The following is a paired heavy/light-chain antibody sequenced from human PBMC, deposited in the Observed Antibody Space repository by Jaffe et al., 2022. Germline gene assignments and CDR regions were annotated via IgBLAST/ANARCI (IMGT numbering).Heavy chain of an antibody. CDR2: IYYSGST. Sequence: QVQLQESGPGLVKPSETLSLTCTVSGGSVSSGSYYWSWIRQPPGKGLEWIGYIYYSGSTNYNPSLKSRVTISVDTSKNQFSLKLSSVTAADTAVYYCASAIAAAGTMRFRWFDPWGQGTLVTVSS. V-gene: IGHV4-61*01. CDR3: ASAIAAAGTMRFRWFDP. J-gene: IGHJ5*02. CDR1: GGSVSSGSYY. D-gene: IGHD6-13*01.
Light chain of an antibody. CDR2: DAS. CDR3: QQFNSYLPIT. J-gene: IGKJ5*01. V-gene: IGKV1-13*02. Sequence: AIQLTQSPSSLSASVGDRVTITCRASQGISSALAWYQQKPGKAPKLLIYDASSLESGVPSRFSGSGSGTDFTLTISSLQPEDFATYYCQQFNSYLPITFGQGTRLEIK. CDR1: QGISSA.